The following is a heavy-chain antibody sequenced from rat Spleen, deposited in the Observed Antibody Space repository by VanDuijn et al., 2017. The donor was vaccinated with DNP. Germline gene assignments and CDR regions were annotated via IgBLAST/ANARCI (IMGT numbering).Heavy chain of an antibody. J-gene: IGHJ1*01. CDR2: ISYDGGNT. D-gene: IGHD5-1*01. Sequence: EVQLVESGGGLVQPGRSLKLSCAASGFTFSDYYMAWVRQAPTKGLEWVAYISYDGGNTYYRDSVKGRFTISRDNAKNTQYLQMDSLRSEDTATYYCARQLTGSWYFDFWGPGTMVTVSS. V-gene: IGHV5S13*01. CDR1: GFTFSDYY. CDR3: ARQLTGSWYFDF.